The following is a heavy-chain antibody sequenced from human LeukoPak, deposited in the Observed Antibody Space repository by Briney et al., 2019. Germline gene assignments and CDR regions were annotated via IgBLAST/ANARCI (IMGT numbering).Heavy chain of an antibody. V-gene: IGHV3-11*01. D-gene: IGHD6-6*01. CDR1: GFSFSGYY. CDR2: IGSSGSAI. CDR3: AREGSSYGMDV. J-gene: IGHJ6*02. Sequence: PGGSLRLSCAASGFSFSGYYMTWLRQAPGKGLEWVSYIGSSGSAIYYADSVKGRFTISRDNAKNSLYLQMNSLRADDTAVYYCAREGSSYGMDVWGQGTTVTVSS.